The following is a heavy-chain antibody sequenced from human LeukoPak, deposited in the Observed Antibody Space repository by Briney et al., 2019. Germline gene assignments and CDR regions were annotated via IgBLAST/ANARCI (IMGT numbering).Heavy chain of an antibody. Sequence: PSETLSLTCAVYGGSFSGYYWSWIRQPPGKGLEWIGEINHSGSTNYNPSLKSRVTISVDTSKNQFSLKLSSVIAADTAVYYCARYASPSSGAFDIWGQGTMVTVSS. D-gene: IGHD3-10*01. V-gene: IGHV4-34*01. CDR2: INHSGST. J-gene: IGHJ3*02. CDR1: GGSFSGYY. CDR3: ARYASPSSGAFDI.